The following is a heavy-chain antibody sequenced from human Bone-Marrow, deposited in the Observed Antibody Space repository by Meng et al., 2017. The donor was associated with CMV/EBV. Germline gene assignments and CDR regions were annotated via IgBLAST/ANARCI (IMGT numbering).Heavy chain of an antibody. CDR1: GFTFSSYW. V-gene: IGHV3-7*01. CDR2: IKQDGSEK. CDR3: ARSRAVAGGYGMYV. D-gene: IGHD6-19*01. Sequence: GESLKISCAASGFTFSSYWMSWVRQAPGKGLEWVANIKQDGSEKYYVDSVKGRFTISRDNAKNSLYLQMNSLRAEDTAVYYCARSRAVAGGYGMYVWGQGTTVTVSS. J-gene: IGHJ6*02.